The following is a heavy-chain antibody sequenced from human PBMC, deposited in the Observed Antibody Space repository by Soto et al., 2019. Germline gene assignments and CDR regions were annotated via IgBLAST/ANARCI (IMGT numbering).Heavy chain of an antibody. J-gene: IGHJ4*02. V-gene: IGHV3-23*01. Sequence: VQLLESGGGLVQPGGSLRLSCAASGFTFSNYAMTWVRQAPGKGLECISIISGSGASTYYADSVKGRFTISRDNSKNTLYLQMNSLRTEDTALYYCAKRNSGTFPFDYWGQGTLVTVSS. D-gene: IGHD1-26*01. CDR2: ISGSGAST. CDR1: GFTFSNYA. CDR3: AKRNSGTFPFDY.